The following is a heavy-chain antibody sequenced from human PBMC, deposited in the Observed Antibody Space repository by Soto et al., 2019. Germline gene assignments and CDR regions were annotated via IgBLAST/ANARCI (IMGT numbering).Heavy chain of an antibody. CDR1: GGSLSGYY. Sequence: SETLSLTCAVYGGSLSGYYWSWIRQPPGKGLEWIGEINHSGSTNYNPSLKSRVTISVDTSKDQFSLKLSSVTAADTAVYYCARQGISGWFDPWGQGTLVTVSS. CDR2: INHSGST. V-gene: IGHV4-34*01. CDR3: ARQGISGWFDP. J-gene: IGHJ5*02. D-gene: IGHD2-15*01.